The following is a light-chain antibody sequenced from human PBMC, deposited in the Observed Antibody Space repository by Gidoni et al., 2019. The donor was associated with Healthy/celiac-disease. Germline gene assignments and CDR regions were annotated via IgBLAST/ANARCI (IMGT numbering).Light chain of an antibody. V-gene: IGLV2-14*01. Sequence: QSALTQPASLSASPGPSITISCTGTSSDVGGYNYVSWYQQHPGKAPKLMIYEVSNRPSGVSNRFSGSKSGNTASLTISGLQAEDEADYYCSSYTSSSTKVFGTGTKVTVL. CDR3: SSYTSSSTKV. J-gene: IGLJ1*01. CDR1: SSDVGGYNY. CDR2: EVS.